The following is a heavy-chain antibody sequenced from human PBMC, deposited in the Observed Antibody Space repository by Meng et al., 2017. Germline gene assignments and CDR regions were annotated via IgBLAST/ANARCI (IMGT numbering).Heavy chain of an antibody. J-gene: IGHJ4*02. CDR2: INHSGST. Sequence: QVHLKQWGAGLLKPSETRALTWAVYGGSFSGYYWSWIRQPPGKGLEGSGEINHSGSTNYNPSLKSRVTISVDTSKNQFSLKLSSVTAADTAVYYCARRGIAARPFYYWGQGTLVTVSS. CDR1: GGSFSGYY. CDR3: ARRGIAARPFYY. V-gene: IGHV4-34*01. D-gene: IGHD6-6*01.